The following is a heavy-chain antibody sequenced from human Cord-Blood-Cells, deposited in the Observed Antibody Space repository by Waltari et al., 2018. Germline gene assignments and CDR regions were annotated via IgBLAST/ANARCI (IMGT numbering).Heavy chain of an antibody. CDR1: GGTFSSYA. CDR3: ARSLGANFYYMDV. V-gene: IGHV1-69*10. Sequence: QVQLVQPGAEVKKPGSSVKVSCKASGGTFSSYASSWVRNAPGQGLEWMGGIIPILGIANYAQKFQGSVTITADKSTSTAYMELSSLRSEDTAVYYCARSLGANFYYMDVWGKGTTVTVSS. D-gene: IGHD3-16*01. J-gene: IGHJ6*03. CDR2: IIPILGIA.